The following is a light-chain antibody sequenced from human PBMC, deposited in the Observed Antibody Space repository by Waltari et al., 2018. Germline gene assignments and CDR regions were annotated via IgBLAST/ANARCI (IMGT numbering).Light chain of an antibody. J-gene: IGLJ3*02. CDR3: QVWDSSSDHWL. CDR2: DDS. Sequence: SYVLTQPPSVSVAPGQPATITCGGDNIGSKSVHWYQKKPGQAPVLVIFDDSDRPSGIPERLSGSNSDNTATLSINRVEAGDEADYYCQVWDSSSDHWLFGGGTELTVL. V-gene: IGLV3-21*02. CDR1: NIGSKS.